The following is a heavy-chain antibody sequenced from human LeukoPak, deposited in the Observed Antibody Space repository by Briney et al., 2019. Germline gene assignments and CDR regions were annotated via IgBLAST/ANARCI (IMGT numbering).Heavy chain of an antibody. J-gene: IGHJ6*02. D-gene: IGHD3-3*01. CDR1: GFTFSSYS. CDR3: AREPYDFWSGYPYYYYYGMDV. Sequence: GGSLRLSCAASGFTFSSYSMNWVRRAPGKGLEWVSSISSSSSYIYYADSVKGRFTISRDNAKNSLYLQMNSLRAEDTAVYYCAREPYDFWSGYPYYYYYGMDVWGQGTTVTVSS. V-gene: IGHV3-21*01. CDR2: ISSSSSYI.